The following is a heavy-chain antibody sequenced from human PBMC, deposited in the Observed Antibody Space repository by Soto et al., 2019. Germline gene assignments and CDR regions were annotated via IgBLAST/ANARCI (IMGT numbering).Heavy chain of an antibody. CDR2: ISYDGSNK. Sequence: GGSLRLSCAASGFTFSSYAMHWVRQAPGKGLEWVAVISYDGSNKYYADSVKGRFTISRDNSKNTLYLQMNSLRAEDTAVYYCARDLVPSSSSRGRYYYGMDVWGQGTTVTVSS. CDR1: GFTFSSYA. CDR3: ARDLVPSSSSRGRYYYGMDV. V-gene: IGHV3-30-3*01. J-gene: IGHJ6*02. D-gene: IGHD6-6*01.